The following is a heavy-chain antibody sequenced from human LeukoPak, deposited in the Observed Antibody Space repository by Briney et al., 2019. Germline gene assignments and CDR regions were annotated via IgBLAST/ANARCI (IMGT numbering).Heavy chain of an antibody. V-gene: IGHV3-30*02. CDR3: SLDCSSTSCYSFDY. Sequence: GGSLRLSCAASGFTFSSYGMHWVRQAPGKGLEWVAFIRYDGSNKYYADSVKGRFTISRDNSKNTLYLQMNSLRAEDSALYCCSLDCSSTSCYSFDYGGQGPLVTVSS. J-gene: IGHJ4*02. CDR2: IRYDGSNK. D-gene: IGHD2-2*01. CDR1: GFTFSSYG.